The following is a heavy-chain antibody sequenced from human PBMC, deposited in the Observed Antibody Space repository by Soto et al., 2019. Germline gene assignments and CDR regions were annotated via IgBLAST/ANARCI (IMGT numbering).Heavy chain of an antibody. CDR3: ARDRSPYDILTGYYPFDY. CDR1: GFTLTNYN. CDR2: ISSYI. Sequence: GGSLRLSCAASGFTLTNYNMNWVRQAPGKGLEWVSSISSYIYYADSVKGRFTISRDNAKNSPFLQMDSLRAEDTAVYYCARDRSPYDILTGYYPFDYWGPGTLVTVSS. D-gene: IGHD3-9*01. V-gene: IGHV3-21*01. J-gene: IGHJ4*02.